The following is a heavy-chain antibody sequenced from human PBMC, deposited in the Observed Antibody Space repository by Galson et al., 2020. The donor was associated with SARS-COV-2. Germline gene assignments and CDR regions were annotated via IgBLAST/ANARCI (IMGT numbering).Heavy chain of an antibody. CDR1: GGSISSGSW. V-gene: IGHV4-4*02. CDR3: ARPYNFYMDV. J-gene: IGHJ6*03. Sequence: SETLSLTCGISGGSISSGSWWCWVRQPPGMVLEWFGEISHSGYTNYNPSLESRVTISVDKSNNQFSLKLTSVTAADTAVYYCARPYNFYMDVWGQGTTVTVSS. CDR2: ISHSGYT.